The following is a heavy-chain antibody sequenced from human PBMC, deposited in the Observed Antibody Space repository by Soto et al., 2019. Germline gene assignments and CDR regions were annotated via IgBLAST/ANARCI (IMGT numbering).Heavy chain of an antibody. CDR1: GGSFSGYY. D-gene: IGHD6-19*01. J-gene: IGHJ5*02. CDR3: ARKNSGWFKFDP. CDR2: INRSGST. V-gene: IGHV4-34*01. Sequence: PSETLSLTCAVYGGSFSGYYWSWIRQPPGKGLEWIGEINRSGSTNYNPSLKSRVTISVDTSKNQFSLKLSSATAADTAVYYCARKNSGWFKFDPWGQGTLVTVSS.